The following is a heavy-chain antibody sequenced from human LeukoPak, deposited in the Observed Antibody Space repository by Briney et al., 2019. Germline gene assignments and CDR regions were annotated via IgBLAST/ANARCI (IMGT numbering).Heavy chain of an antibody. D-gene: IGHD5-18*01. V-gene: IGHV1-2*02. CDR1: GYTFTGYY. J-gene: IGHJ4*02. CDR2: INPNSGGT. CDR3: ARVEGVDTAMVPNNDY. Sequence: ASVKVSCKASGYTFTGYYMHWVRQAPGQGLEWMGWINPNSGGTNYAQKFQGRVTMTRDTSISTAYMELSRLRSDDTAVYYCARVEGVDTAMVPNNDYWGQGTLVTVSS.